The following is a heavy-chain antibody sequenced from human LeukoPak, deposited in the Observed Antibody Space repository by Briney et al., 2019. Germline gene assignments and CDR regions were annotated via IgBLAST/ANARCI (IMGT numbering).Heavy chain of an antibody. J-gene: IGHJ4*02. CDR2: INSDGSST. Sequence: GGSLRLSCAASGFTFSSYWMHWVRQAPGKGLGWVSRINSDGSSTSYADSVKGRFTISRDNAKNTLYLQMNSLRGEATAVYYCAREGAVAGNFDYWGQGTLVTASS. CDR1: GFTFSSYW. CDR3: AREGAVAGNFDY. D-gene: IGHD6-19*01. V-gene: IGHV3-74*01.